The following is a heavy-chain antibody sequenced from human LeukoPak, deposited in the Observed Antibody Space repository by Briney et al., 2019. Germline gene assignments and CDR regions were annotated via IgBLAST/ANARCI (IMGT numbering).Heavy chain of an antibody. CDR1: GGSISSGSYY. D-gene: IGHD3-3*01. CDR2: IYTSGST. CDR3: AASAYDFWSGYYDDY. V-gene: IGHV4-61*02. Sequence: PSETLSLTCTVSGGSISSGSYYWSWIRQPAGKGLEWIGRIYTSGSTNYNPSLKSRVTISVDTSKNQFSLKLSSVTAADTAVYYCAASAYDFWSGYYDDYWGQGTPVTVSS. J-gene: IGHJ4*02.